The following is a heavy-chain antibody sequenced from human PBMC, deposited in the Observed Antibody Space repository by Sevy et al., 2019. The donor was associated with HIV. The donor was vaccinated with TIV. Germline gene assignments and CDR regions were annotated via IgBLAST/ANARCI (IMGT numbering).Heavy chain of an antibody. Sequence: ASVKVSCKASGGTFSSYAISWVRQAPGQGLGWMGGIIPIFGTANYAQKFQGRVTITADESTSTAYMELSSLRSEDTAVYYCARALNSSGWFRFDYWGQGTLVTVSS. CDR1: GGTFSSYA. CDR2: IIPIFGTA. D-gene: IGHD6-19*01. V-gene: IGHV1-69*13. J-gene: IGHJ4*02. CDR3: ARALNSSGWFRFDY.